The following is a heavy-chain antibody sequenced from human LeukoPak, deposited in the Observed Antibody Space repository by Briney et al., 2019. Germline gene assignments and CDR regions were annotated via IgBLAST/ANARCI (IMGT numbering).Heavy chain of an antibody. CDR3: ARDSAYSSGYYYFDY. J-gene: IGHJ4*02. Sequence: SETLSLTSTVSGGSISSYYWSWIRQPAGKGLEWIGRIYTSGSTNYNPSLKSRVTISVDKSKNQFSLKLSSVTAADTAVYYCARDSAYSSGYYYFDYWGQGTLVTVSS. CDR2: IYTSGST. CDR1: GGSISSYY. V-gene: IGHV4-4*07. D-gene: IGHD6-25*01.